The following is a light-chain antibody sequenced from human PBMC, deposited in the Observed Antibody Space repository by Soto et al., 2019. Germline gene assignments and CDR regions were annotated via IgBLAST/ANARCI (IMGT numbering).Light chain of an antibody. CDR2: GVS. Sequence: EIVMTQSPATLSVSPGERASLSCRASQSVTSNLAWYQQKPGQAPRLLMYGVSTRATGIPARFRGSGSGTEFTLTVDTLQSEDIAIYYCQQYYHWPVTFGGGTKVDIK. CDR1: QSVTSN. CDR3: QQYYHWPVT. V-gene: IGKV3-15*01. J-gene: IGKJ4*01.